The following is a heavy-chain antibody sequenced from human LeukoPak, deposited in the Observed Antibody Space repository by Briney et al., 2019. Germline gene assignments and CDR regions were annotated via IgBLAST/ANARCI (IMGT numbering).Heavy chain of an antibody. CDR2: MDPNSGGT. CDR1: GYTFTDYY. Sequence: ASVKVSCKASGYTFTDYYIHWVRQAPGQGLEGMAWMDPNSGGTSYAQKFQGRVTMTRDTSISTGYMELSRLRFDDTAVYYCARGALDYYDSSGNPGEFDYWGQGTLVTVSS. V-gene: IGHV1-2*02. D-gene: IGHD3-22*01. J-gene: IGHJ4*02. CDR3: ARGALDYYDSSGNPGEFDY.